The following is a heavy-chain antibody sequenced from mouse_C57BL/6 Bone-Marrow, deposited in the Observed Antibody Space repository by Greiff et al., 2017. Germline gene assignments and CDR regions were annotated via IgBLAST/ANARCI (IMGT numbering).Heavy chain of an antibody. CDR1: GYTFTSYW. V-gene: IGHV1-7*01. CDR2: INPSSGYT. Sequence: QVQLQQSGAELAKPGASVKLSCKASGYTFTSYWMHWVKQRPGQGLEWIGYINPSSGYTTYNQKFKDKTTLTADKSSSTAYMQLSSLTYEDSAVYYCARSYGSNYGGFAYWGQGTLVTVSA. D-gene: IGHD1-1*01. J-gene: IGHJ3*01. CDR3: ARSYGSNYGGFAY.